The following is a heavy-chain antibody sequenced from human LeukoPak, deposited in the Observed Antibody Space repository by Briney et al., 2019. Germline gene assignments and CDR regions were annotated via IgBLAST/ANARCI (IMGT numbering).Heavy chain of an antibody. Sequence: GGSLRLSCAASGFTFSSYAMSWVRQAPGKGLEWVSAISGSGGSTYYADSVKGRFTISRDNSKKTLYLQMNSLRAEDTAVYYCAKVGRATIPLRYFDYWGQGTLVTVSS. CDR1: GFTFSSYA. CDR2: ISGSGGST. V-gene: IGHV3-23*01. D-gene: IGHD5-12*01. J-gene: IGHJ4*02. CDR3: AKVGRATIPLRYFDY.